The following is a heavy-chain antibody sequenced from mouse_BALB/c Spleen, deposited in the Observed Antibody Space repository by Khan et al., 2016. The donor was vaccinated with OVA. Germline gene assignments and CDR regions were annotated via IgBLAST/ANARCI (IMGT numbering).Heavy chain of an antibody. D-gene: IGHD1-1*01. CDR2: ISTGGHYT. CDR3: ARLAYYYDSEGFAY. V-gene: IGHV5-6*01. Sequence: EVELVESGGDLVEPGGSLKLSCAASGFTFSTYGMSWVRQTPDKRLEWVATISTGGHYTYYPDSVRGRSTISRDNAKNTLYLQRTSLKSEDTVMFSCARLAYYYDSEGFAYWGPGTLVTVSA. J-gene: IGHJ3*01. CDR1: GFTFSTYG.